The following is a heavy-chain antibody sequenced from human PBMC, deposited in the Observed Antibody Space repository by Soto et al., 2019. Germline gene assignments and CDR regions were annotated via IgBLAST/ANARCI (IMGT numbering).Heavy chain of an antibody. CDR3: ARDSTEYYDFWSGSPSFDY. D-gene: IGHD3-3*01. Sequence: ASVKVSCKASGYTFTSYYMHWVRQAPGQGLEWMGIINPSGGSTSYAQKFQGRVTMTRDTSTSTVYMELSSLRSEDTAVYYCARDSTEYYDFWSGSPSFDYWGQGTLVTVSS. CDR1: GYTFTSYY. J-gene: IGHJ4*02. CDR2: INPSGGST. V-gene: IGHV1-46*03.